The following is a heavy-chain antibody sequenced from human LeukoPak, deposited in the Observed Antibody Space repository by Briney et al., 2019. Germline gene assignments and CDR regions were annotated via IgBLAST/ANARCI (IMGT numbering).Heavy chain of an antibody. Sequence: SVKVSCKASGGTFSGYAISWVRQALGQGLEWMGGIIPIFGTANYAQKFQGRVTITADESTSTAYMELSSLRSEDTAVYYCATGVNWRVATITTDLAVDYWGQGTLVTVSS. D-gene: IGHD5-12*01. J-gene: IGHJ4*02. CDR1: GGTFSGYA. CDR2: IIPIFGTA. CDR3: ATGVNWRVATITTDLAVDY. V-gene: IGHV1-69*01.